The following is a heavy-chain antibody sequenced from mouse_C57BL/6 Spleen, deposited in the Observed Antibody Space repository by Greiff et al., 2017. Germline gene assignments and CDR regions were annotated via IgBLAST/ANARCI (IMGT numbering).Heavy chain of an antibody. V-gene: IGHV1-39*01. D-gene: IGHD2-3*01. CDR1: GYSFTDYN. CDR2: INPNYGTT. J-gene: IGHJ3*01. CDR3: ARSRGYYGFAY. Sequence: EVKLMESGPDLVKPGASVKISCKASGYSFTDYNMNWVKQGNGKGLEWIGVINPNYGTTSYNKKFKGKAILTVDQSSSTAYMQLNSLTSEDSAVYYCARSRGYYGFAYWGQGTLVTVSA.